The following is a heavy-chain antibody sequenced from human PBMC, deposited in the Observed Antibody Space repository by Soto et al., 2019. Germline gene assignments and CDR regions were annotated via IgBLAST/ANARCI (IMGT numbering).Heavy chain of an antibody. D-gene: IGHD2-15*01. CDR3: VKGSDVARQELDR. Sequence: QVQLVESGGGVVQPGRSPRLSCAASGFTFSNFGMHWVRQAPGKGLEWVAAISSDGGDKYYSHSVKDRFTVSRDNSRNTLFLQMNSLRVEDTAVYYCVKGSDVARQELDRWGQGILVTVS. V-gene: IGHV3-30*18. CDR2: ISSDGGDK. J-gene: IGHJ5*02. CDR1: GFTFSNFG.